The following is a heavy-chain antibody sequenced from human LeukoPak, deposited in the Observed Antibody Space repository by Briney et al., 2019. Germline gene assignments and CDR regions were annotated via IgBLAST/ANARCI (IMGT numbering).Heavy chain of an antibody. V-gene: IGHV3-9*01. J-gene: IGHJ4*02. CDR3: AKDTSYGDLDY. CDR1: GFTFDDYA. Sequence: GGSLRLSCAASGFTFDDYAMHWVRQAPGKGLEWVSGISWNSGSIGYADSVKGRFTISRDNAKNSLYLQMNSLRAEDTALYYCAKDTSYGDLDYWGQGTLVTVSS. D-gene: IGHD4-17*01. CDR2: ISWNSGSI.